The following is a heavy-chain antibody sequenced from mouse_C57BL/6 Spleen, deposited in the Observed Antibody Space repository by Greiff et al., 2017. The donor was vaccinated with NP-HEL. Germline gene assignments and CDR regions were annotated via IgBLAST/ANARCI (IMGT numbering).Heavy chain of an antibody. Sequence: QVQLQQSGAELVKPGASVKISCKASGYAFSSYWMNWVKQRPGTGLEWIGQIYPGDGDTNYNGKFKGKATLTADKSSSTAYMQLSSLTSEDSAVYFCARTRYYYGLYYAMDYWGQGTSVTVSS. J-gene: IGHJ4*01. CDR1: GYAFSSYW. V-gene: IGHV1-80*01. CDR3: ARTRYYYGLYYAMDY. CDR2: IYPGDGDT. D-gene: IGHD1-1*01.